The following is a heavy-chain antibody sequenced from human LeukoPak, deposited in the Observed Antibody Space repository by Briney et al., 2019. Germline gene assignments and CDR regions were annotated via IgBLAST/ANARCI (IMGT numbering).Heavy chain of an antibody. J-gene: IGHJ5*02. D-gene: IGHD3-3*01. CDR2: IYTSGST. V-gene: IGHV4-61*02. Sequence: SETLSLTCTVSGSSISSGSYYWGWIRQPAGKGLEWIGRIYTSGSTNYNPSLKSRVTISVDTSKNQFSLKLSSVTAADTAVYYCARQQGYTIFGVVSWFDPWGQGTLVTVSS. CDR3: ARQQGYTIFGVVSWFDP. CDR1: GSSISSGSYY.